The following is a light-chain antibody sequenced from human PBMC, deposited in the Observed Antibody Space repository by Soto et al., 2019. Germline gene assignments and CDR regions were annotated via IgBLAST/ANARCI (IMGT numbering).Light chain of an antibody. J-gene: IGKJ5*01. CDR3: QQYEKWPPSIT. CDR2: DAS. CDR1: QSISSN. Sequence: EIVMTQSPATLSVSPGEGATLSCRAIQSISSNLAWYQQKPGQAPRLVIFDASTRATGIPDRFSGRGSGTDFTLTISSLQSEDFAVYYCQQYEKWPPSITFGQGTRLEIK. V-gene: IGKV3-15*01.